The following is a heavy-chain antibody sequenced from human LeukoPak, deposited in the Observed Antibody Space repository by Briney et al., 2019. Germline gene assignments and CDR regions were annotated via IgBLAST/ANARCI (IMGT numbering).Heavy chain of an antibody. CDR2: ISSNGGST. CDR3: ARDRGSYCGGECFNYYFDY. D-gene: IGHD2-21*01. CDR1: GFTFSYYA. J-gene: IGHJ4*02. Sequence: GGSLRLSCAASGFTFSYYAMHWVRQAPGKGVEYVSAISSNGGSTYYASSVEGRFTISRDNSKNTLYLQMGSLRAEDMAVYYCARDRGSYCGGECFNYYFDYWGQGTLVTVSS. V-gene: IGHV3-64*01.